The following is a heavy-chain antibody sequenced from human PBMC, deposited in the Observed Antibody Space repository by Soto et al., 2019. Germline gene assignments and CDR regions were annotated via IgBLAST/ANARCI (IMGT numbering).Heavy chain of an antibody. CDR3: ARGAAAEIDAFDI. D-gene: IGHD6-13*01. Sequence: QVQLVESGGGVVQPGRSLRLSCAASGFTFSSYGMHWVRQAPGKGLEWVAVIRYDGSNKYYADSVKGRFTISRDNSKNTLYLQMNSLRAEDTAVYYCARGAAAEIDAFDIWGQGTMVTVSS. J-gene: IGHJ3*02. V-gene: IGHV3-33*01. CDR2: IRYDGSNK. CDR1: GFTFSSYG.